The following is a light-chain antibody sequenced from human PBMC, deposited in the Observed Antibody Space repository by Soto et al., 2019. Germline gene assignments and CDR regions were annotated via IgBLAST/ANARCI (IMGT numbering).Light chain of an antibody. CDR1: QGISSY. CDR3: QQLNSYPFLT. J-gene: IGKJ4*01. CDR2: AAS. V-gene: IGKV1-9*01. Sequence: DIQMTQSPSSLSASVGDRVTITCRASQGISSYLAWYQQKPGKAPKLLIYAASTLQGGVPSRFSGSGSWTEFTLTISSLQPEDFATYYCQQLNSYPFLTFGGGTKVDIK.